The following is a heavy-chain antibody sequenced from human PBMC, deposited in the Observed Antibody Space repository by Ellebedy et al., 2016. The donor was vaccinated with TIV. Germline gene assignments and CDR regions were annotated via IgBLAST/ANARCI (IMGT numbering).Heavy chain of an antibody. CDR1: GGSISSGFDY. CDR2: IYYIGST. Sequence: SETLSLTCTVSGGSISSGFDYWGWVRLPPGTGLEWIGTIYYIGSTYYNPTLKSRVTISVDTSRNQFSLDLSSVTAADTAMYFCARQRYQLPNALDVWGQGTTVTVSS. J-gene: IGHJ6*02. V-gene: IGHV4-39*01. CDR3: ARQRYQLPNALDV. D-gene: IGHD2-2*01.